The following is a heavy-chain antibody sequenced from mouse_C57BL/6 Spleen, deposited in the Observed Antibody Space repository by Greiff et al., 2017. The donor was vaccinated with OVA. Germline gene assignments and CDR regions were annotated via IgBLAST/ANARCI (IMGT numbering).Heavy chain of an antibody. J-gene: IGHJ3*01. CDR2: ISSGSSTI. CDR3: ARPQLGRWFAY. CDR1: GFTFSDYG. D-gene: IGHD4-1*02. V-gene: IGHV5-17*01. Sequence: EVNVVESGGGLVKPGGSLKLSCAASGFTFSDYGMHWVRQAPEKGLEWVAYISSGSSTIYYADTVKGRFTISRDNAKNTLFLQMTSLRSEDTAMYYCARPQLGRWFAYWGQGTLVTVSA.